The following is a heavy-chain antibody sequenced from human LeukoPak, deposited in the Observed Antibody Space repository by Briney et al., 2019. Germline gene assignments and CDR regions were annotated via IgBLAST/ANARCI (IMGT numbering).Heavy chain of an antibody. Sequence: GRSLRLSCAASGFTFSSDGMHWVRQAPGKGLEWVAVIWSDGSTKYYADSVKGRFTISRDNSKNTLYLQMNSLRAEDTAVYYCARGQPPSYYDMDVWGQGTMVTVSS. D-gene: IGHD6-13*01. J-gene: IGHJ6*02. CDR2: IWSDGSTK. CDR3: ARGQPPSYYDMDV. CDR1: GFTFSSDG. V-gene: IGHV3-33*01.